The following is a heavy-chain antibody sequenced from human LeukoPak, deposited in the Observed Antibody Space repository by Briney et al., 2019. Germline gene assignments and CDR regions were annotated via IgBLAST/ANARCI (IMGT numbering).Heavy chain of an antibody. Sequence: SETLSLTCTVSGGSISSSSYYWGWIRQPPGEGLEWIGSRYHSGSTYYNSSLKSRVTISVDTSSNQFSLRLSSVTAADTAVYYCVRQANGYSLRWGQGILVTVSS. V-gene: IGHV4-39*01. J-gene: IGHJ4*02. CDR1: GGSISSSSYY. CDR3: VRQANGYSLR. D-gene: IGHD2-21*01. CDR2: RYHSGST.